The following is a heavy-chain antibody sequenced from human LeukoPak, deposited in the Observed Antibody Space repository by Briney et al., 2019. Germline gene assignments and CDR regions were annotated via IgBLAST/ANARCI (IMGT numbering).Heavy chain of an antibody. CDR2: IYYSGST. CDR1: GGSISSGSYY. J-gene: IGHJ6*03. D-gene: IGHD3-10*01. Sequence: SETLSLTCTVSGGSISSGSYYWSWIRQPAGKGLEWIGSIYYSGSTYYNPSLKSRVTISVDTSKNQFSLKLSSVTAADTAVYYCAREMEDKSFSFGELRKNYYYYMDVWGKGTTVTVSS. V-gene: IGHV4-61*10. CDR3: AREMEDKSFSFGELRKNYYYYMDV.